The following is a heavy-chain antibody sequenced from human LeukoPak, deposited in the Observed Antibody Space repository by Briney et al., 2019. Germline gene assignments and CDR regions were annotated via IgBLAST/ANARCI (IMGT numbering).Heavy chain of an antibody. Sequence: SETLSLTCTVSGGSISSSSYYWGWIRQPSGKGLEWIGSIYYSGSTYYNPSLKSRVTISVDTSKNQFSLKLSSVTAADTAVYYCARVPISLYYDFWSGAPDYWGQGTLVTVSS. CDR2: IYYSGST. CDR3: ARVPISLYYDFWSGAPDY. D-gene: IGHD3-3*01. V-gene: IGHV4-39*01. J-gene: IGHJ4*02. CDR1: GGSISSSSYY.